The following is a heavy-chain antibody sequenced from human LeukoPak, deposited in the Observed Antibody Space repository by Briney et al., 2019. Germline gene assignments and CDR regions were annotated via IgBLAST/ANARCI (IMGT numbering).Heavy chain of an antibody. V-gene: IGHV1-18*01. CDR3: ARYSSSPHFDY. J-gene: IGHJ4*02. CDR2: ISAYNGNT. CDR1: GGTFSTYA. Sequence: ASVKVSCKASGGTFSTYAISWVRQAPGQGLEWMGWISAYNGNTNYAQKLQGRVTMTTDTSTSTAYMELRSLRSDDTAVYYCARYSSSPHFDYWAREPWSPSPQ. D-gene: IGHD6-6*01.